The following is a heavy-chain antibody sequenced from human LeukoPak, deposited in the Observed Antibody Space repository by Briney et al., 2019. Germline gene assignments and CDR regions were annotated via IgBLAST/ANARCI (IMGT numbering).Heavy chain of an antibody. CDR2: IIPILGIA. CDR3: AREVGDGYIYDY. J-gene: IGHJ4*02. Sequence: GASVKVSCKASGDTFSSYAISWVRQAPGQGLEWMGRIIPILGIANYAQKFQGRVTITADKSTSTAYMELSSLRSDDTAVYYCAREVGDGYIYDYWGQGTLVTVSS. D-gene: IGHD1-26*01. V-gene: IGHV1-69*04. CDR1: GDTFSSYA.